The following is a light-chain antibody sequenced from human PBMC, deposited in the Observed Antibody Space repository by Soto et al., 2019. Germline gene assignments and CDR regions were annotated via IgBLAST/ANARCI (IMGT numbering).Light chain of an antibody. Sequence: IVMTQSPATLSVSPGESATLSCRASQSISSNLAWYQQKPGQAPRLLIYGASTRATGVPARFSGSGSGTEFTLTISSLQSEDFAVYYCQQYHGWLLTFGGGVKVEIK. CDR2: GAS. J-gene: IGKJ4*01. CDR1: QSISSN. V-gene: IGKV3-15*01. CDR3: QQYHGWLLT.